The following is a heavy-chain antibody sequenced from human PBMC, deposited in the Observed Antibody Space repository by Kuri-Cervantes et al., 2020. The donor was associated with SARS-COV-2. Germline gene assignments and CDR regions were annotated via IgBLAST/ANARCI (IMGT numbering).Heavy chain of an antibody. Sequence: GGSLRLSCAASGFDFSRSAMHWVRQAPGKGLEWVAVISYDGNNKNCTASGKGRFTISRDNSRNTLYLQMRSLRTEDTAVYYCTSNDPRRAYYYYGMDVWGQGTTVTVSS. CDR3: TSNDPRRAYYYYGMDV. V-gene: IGHV3-30-3*01. J-gene: IGHJ6*02. D-gene: IGHD1-1*01. CDR1: GFDFSRSA. CDR2: ISYDGNNK.